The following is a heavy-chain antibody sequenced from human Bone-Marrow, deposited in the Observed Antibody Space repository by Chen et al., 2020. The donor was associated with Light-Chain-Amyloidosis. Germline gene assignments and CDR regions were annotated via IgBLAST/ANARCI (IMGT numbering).Heavy chain of an antibody. CDR3: VRETTSTPWFDP. V-gene: IGHV4-30-4*01. J-gene: IGHJ5*02. CDR2: MHHSGSA. CDR1: GASISSADDY. Sequence: QVQLQESGPGLGKPSQTLSLVCSVSGASISSADDYWTWVRQPPGQGLEWIGYMHHSGSATYNPSLRSRVAISLDTSKNQFSLSLTSVTAADSAMYFCVRETTSTPWFDPWGPGTLVTVYS. D-gene: IGHD1-1*01.